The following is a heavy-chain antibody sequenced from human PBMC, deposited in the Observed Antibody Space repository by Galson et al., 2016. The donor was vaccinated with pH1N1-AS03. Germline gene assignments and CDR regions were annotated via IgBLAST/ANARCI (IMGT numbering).Heavy chain of an antibody. CDR1: GYTFTTYG. D-gene: IGHD3-3*01. Sequence: SVKVSCKASGYTFTTYGISWVRQAPGQGLEWMGWISADYGDTHFAHTFQERVTLTRDTSTATAYMELRNLRSDDTAVYYCVRESEISGVVLFNYWGQGTLVTVSS. CDR2: ISADYGDT. J-gene: IGHJ4*02. V-gene: IGHV1-18*01. CDR3: VRESEISGVVLFNY.